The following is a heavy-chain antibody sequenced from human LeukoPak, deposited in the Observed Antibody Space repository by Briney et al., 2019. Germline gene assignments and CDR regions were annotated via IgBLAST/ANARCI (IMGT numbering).Heavy chain of an antibody. J-gene: IGHJ6*02. CDR3: AKGTTLTIFGVAIYYYYGMDV. CDR1: GFTFSSYA. Sequence: GGSLRLSCAASGFTFSSYAMSWVRQAPGKGLEWVSAISGSGGSTYYADSVKGRFTISRDNSKNTLYLQMNSLRAEDTAVYYCAKGTTLTIFGVAIYYYYGMDVWGQGTTVTVSS. D-gene: IGHD3-3*01. CDR2: ISGSGGST. V-gene: IGHV3-23*01.